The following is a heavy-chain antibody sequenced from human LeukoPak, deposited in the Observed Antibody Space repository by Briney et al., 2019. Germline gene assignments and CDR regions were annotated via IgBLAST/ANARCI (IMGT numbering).Heavy chain of an antibody. CDR3: ARVGDSSGYLIQYFDY. D-gene: IGHD3-22*01. J-gene: IGHJ4*02. CDR1: GFTVSSNS. CDR2: ISSSSSYI. Sequence: PGGSLRLSCTVSGFTVSSNSWSWVRQAPGKGLEWVSSISSSSSYIYYADSVKGRFTISRDNAKNSLYLQMNSLRVEDTAVYYCARVGDSSGYLIQYFDYWGQGISVTVSS. V-gene: IGHV3-21*01.